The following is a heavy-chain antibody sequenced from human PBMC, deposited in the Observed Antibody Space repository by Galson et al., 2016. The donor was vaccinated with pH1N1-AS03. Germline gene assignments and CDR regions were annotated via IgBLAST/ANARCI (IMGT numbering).Heavy chain of an antibody. D-gene: IGHD3-10*01. J-gene: IGHJ6*02. Sequence: SVKVSCKASGDTFSSDGISWVRQAPGQGPEWMGGIIPMIGTAHYAQKFQGRVTITADESTSTANMEMSSLKSEDTAVYYCAREVSYGTGRRDVFDFWSQGTTVTVSS. CDR1: GDTFSSDG. CDR3: AREVSYGTGRRDVFDF. V-gene: IGHV1-69*13. CDR2: IIPMIGTA.